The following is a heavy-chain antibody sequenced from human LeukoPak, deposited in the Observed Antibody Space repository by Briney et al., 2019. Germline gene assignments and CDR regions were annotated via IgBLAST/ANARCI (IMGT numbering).Heavy chain of an antibody. CDR1: GFTFSSYG. Sequence: PGGSLRLSCAASGFTFSSYGMHWVRQAPGKGLEWVAVISYDGSNKYYADSVKGRFTISRDNSKNTLYLQMNSLRAEDTAVYYCAKDLRWGSMRQRDWFDPWGQGTLVTVSS. CDR2: ISYDGSNK. CDR3: AKDLRWGSMRQRDWFDP. D-gene: IGHD3-22*01. J-gene: IGHJ5*02. V-gene: IGHV3-30*18.